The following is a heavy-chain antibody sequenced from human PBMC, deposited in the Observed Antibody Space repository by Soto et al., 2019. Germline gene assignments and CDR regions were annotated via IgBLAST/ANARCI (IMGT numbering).Heavy chain of an antibody. CDR2: IYYSGNT. Sequence: SETLSLTCTVSGGSISSYYCTLIRQPPGKGLEWIGYIYYSGNTDYDPSLKSRVTISVDTPKNQFSLRLTSVTAAGTAVYYSARGTSGSPRSNLDYWGQGILVTVS. D-gene: IGHD1-26*01. J-gene: IGHJ4*02. CDR1: GGSISSYY. CDR3: ARGTSGSPRSNLDY. V-gene: IGHV4-59*01.